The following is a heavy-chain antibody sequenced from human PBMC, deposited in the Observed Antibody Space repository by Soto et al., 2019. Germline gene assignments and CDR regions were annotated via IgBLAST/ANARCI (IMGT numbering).Heavy chain of an antibody. CDR2: TNSDGSST. D-gene: IGHD1-26*01. J-gene: IGHJ3*02. CDR1: GFTLSSYW. CDR3: ARDSGSYLRDAFDI. V-gene: IGHV3-74*01. Sequence: EVQLVESGGGIVQPGGSLRLSCAASGFTLSSYWMHWVRQVPGKGPVWVSRTNSDGSSTNYADSVKGRFTISRDNAKNTLYLQLNSLRAEDTAVYYWARDSGSYLRDAFDIWGQGTMVTVSS.